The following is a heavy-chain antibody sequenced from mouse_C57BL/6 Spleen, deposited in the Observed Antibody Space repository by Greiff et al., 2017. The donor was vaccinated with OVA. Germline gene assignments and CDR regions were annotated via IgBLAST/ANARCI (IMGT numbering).Heavy chain of an antibody. CDR2: IDPSDSYT. V-gene: IGHV1-69*01. CDR1: GYTFTSYW. D-gene: IGHD2-10*02. Sequence: QVQLQQPGAELVMPGASVKLSCKASGYTFTSYWMHWVKQRPGQGLEWIGEIDPSDSYTNYNQKFKGKSTLTLDKSSSTAYMQLSSLTSEDSAVYYCAVGRYGPDYWGQGTTLTVSS. J-gene: IGHJ2*01. CDR3: AVGRYGPDY.